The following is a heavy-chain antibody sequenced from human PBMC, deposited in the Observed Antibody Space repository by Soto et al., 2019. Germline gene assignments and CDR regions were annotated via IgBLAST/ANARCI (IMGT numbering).Heavy chain of an antibody. J-gene: IGHJ3*02. D-gene: IGHD4-17*01. CDR2: IIPILGIV. Sequence: QVQLVQSGAEVKKPGSSVKVSCKASGGTFSSYTISWVRQAPGQGLEWMGRIIPILGIVNYAQKFQGRVTITADKSTSTAYMELSSLRSEDTAVYYCASNYGDYEDDAFDIWGQGTMVTVSS. CDR3: ASNYGDYEDDAFDI. CDR1: GGTFSSYT. V-gene: IGHV1-69*02.